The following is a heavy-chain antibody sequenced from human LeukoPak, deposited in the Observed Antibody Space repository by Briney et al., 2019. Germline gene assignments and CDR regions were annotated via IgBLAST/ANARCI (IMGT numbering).Heavy chain of an antibody. V-gene: IGHV4-61*02. J-gene: IGHJ4*02. Sequence: PSQTLSLTCTVSGGSISSGSYYWSWIRQPAGTGLEWLGRIYTSGSTNYNPSLKSRVTISVDTSKNQFSLKLSSVTAADTAVYYCARGWGSGSYYNGLGYWGQGTLVTVSS. CDR3: ARGWGSGSYYNGLGY. CDR1: GGSISSGSYY. CDR2: IYTSGST. D-gene: IGHD3-10*01.